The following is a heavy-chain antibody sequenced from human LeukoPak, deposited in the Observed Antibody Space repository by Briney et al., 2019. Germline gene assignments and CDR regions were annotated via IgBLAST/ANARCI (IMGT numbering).Heavy chain of an antibody. J-gene: IGHJ6*02. Sequence: GGSLRLSCAASGFTFSDYYMSWVRQAPGKGLEWVSYISLSGSTVYYAHSVKGRFTISRDNAKNSLYLQMNSLRAEDTAVYYCARDFTHTAVVIYYYGLDVWGQGTTVTVSS. CDR3: ARDFTHTAVVIYYYGLDV. CDR1: GFTFSDYY. V-gene: IGHV3-11*01. CDR2: ISLSGSTV. D-gene: IGHD5-18*01.